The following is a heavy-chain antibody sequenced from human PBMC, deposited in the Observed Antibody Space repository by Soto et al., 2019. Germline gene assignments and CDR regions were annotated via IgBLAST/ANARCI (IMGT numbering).Heavy chain of an antibody. CDR2: IYWDDDK. D-gene: IGHD3-22*01. J-gene: IGHJ4*02. V-gene: IGHV2-5*02. CDR3: AHSHSSGCYSFPYFDY. CDR1: GFSLSTSGVG. Sequence: QITLKESGPTLVKPTQTLTLTCTFSGFSLSTSGVGVVWIRQPPGKALEWLALIYWDDDKRYSPSLKSRLTISKDTSKSQVVLTMTNMDPVDTATFYFAHSHSSGCYSFPYFDYWGQGTLVTVSS.